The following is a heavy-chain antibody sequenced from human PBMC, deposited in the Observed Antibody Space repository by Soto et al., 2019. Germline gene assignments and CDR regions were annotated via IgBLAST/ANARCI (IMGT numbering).Heavy chain of an antibody. Sequence: QVQLQQWGAGPLRPLETLSLTCGVSGGFFSGYYWAWIRQSPGKGLECVGEINDRGSINFNPSLKSRVSISVDTSKNHYSLNLRSVTAADTAVYYCARESHDILTGPPWVWYFDLWGRGNLVTVSS. CDR2: INDRGSI. D-gene: IGHD3-9*01. CDR3: ARESHDILTGPPWVWYFDL. CDR1: GGFFSGYY. V-gene: IGHV4-34*01. J-gene: IGHJ2*01.